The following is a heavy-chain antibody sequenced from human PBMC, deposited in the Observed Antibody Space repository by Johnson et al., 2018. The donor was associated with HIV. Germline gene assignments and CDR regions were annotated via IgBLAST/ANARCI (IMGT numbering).Heavy chain of an antibody. Sequence: VQLVESGGGLVQPGGSLRLSCAASGFTFSSYAMSWVRQAPGKGLEWVSAISGSGGSTYYADSVKGRFTISRDNSKNTLDLQMNSLRAEDTAVYYCAKVQVSYAPPLDAFDIWGQGTMVTVSS. D-gene: IGHD1-26*01. CDR3: AKVQVSYAPPLDAFDI. CDR2: ISGSGGST. J-gene: IGHJ3*02. CDR1: GFTFSSYA. V-gene: IGHV3-23*04.